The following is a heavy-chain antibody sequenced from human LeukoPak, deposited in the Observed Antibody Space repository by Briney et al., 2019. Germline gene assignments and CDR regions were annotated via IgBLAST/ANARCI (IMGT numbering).Heavy chain of an antibody. CDR2: IHYTGST. D-gene: IGHD3-10*01. J-gene: IGHJ5*02. V-gene: IGHV4-59*01. CDR1: GGSISSYY. CDR3: ARGGYYGSGNDFRFDP. Sequence: SETLSLTCTVSGGSISSYYWSWIRQSPGKGLECIGYIHYTGSTDYNPSLKSRVTISVETSKNQFSLKLKSVTAADTAVYYCARGGYYGSGNDFRFDPWGQGTLVTVSS.